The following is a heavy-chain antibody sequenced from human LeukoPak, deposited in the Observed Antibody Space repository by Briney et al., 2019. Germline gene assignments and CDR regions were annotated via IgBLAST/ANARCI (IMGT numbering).Heavy chain of an antibody. CDR3: AGTGDHNWFDP. D-gene: IGHD7-27*01. CDR2: IYYSGST. J-gene: IGHJ5*01. CDR1: GGSISSYY. V-gene: IGHV4-59*01. Sequence: SETLSLTCTVSGGSISSYYWSWIRQPPGKGLEWIGYIYYSGSTNYSPSLKSRVTISVDTSKNQFSLKLSSLTAADTAVYYCAGTGDHNWFDPWGQGTLVTVSS.